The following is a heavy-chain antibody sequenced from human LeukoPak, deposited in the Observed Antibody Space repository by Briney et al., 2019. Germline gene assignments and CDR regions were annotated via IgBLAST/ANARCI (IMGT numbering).Heavy chain of an antibody. V-gene: IGHV4-59*08. CDR3: ASPKGRGGAFDI. CDR1: GGSISSYY. Sequence: SETLSLTCTVSGGSISSYYWSWIRRPPGKGLEWIGYIYYSGSTNYNPSLKSRVTISVDTSKNQFSLKLSSVTAADTAVYYCASPKGRGGAFDIWGQGTMVTVSS. J-gene: IGHJ3*02. CDR2: IYYSGST.